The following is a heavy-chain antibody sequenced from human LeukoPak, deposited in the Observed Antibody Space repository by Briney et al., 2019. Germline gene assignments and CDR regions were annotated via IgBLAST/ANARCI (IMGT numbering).Heavy chain of an antibody. CDR3: AKVPDGSEYYFDY. CDR1: GFTFSSYA. D-gene: IGHD3-10*01. J-gene: IGHJ4*02. V-gene: IGHV3-23*01. CDR2: ISGSGGST. Sequence: GGSLRLSCAASGFTFSSYAMSWARQVPGKGLEWVSAISGSGGSTYYADSVKGRFTISRDNSKNTLYLQMNSLRAEDTAVYYCAKVPDGSEYYFDYWGQGTLVTVSS.